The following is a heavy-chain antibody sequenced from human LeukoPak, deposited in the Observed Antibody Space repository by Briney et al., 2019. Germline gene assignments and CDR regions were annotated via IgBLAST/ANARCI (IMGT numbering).Heavy chain of an antibody. CDR1: GRSLSSYY. V-gene: IGHV4-59*07. CDR3: ARGLVGATVVTWFDL. D-gene: IGHD1-26*01. Sequence: PSDTLSLTCTVSGRSLSSYYWSWIRQPPGKGLEWMGYIYYSGSTNYNPSLKSRVNISVDTSKNQFSLRVTPVTAADPRLLYFARGLVGATVVTWFDLGGEGTLVTVSS. CDR2: IYYSGST. J-gene: IGHJ5*02.